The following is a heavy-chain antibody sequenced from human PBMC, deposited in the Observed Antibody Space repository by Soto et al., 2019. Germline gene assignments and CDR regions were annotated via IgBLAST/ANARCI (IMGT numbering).Heavy chain of an antibody. CDR2: IIPIFGTA. J-gene: IGHJ4*02. Sequence: ASVKVSCKASGGTFSSYAISWVRQAPGQGLEWMGGIIPIFGTANYAQKFQGRVTITADESTSTAYMELSSLRSEDTAVYYCARDQIPGYYFDYWGQGTLVTVSS. V-gene: IGHV1-69*13. CDR1: GGTFSSYA. CDR3: ARDQIPGYYFDY.